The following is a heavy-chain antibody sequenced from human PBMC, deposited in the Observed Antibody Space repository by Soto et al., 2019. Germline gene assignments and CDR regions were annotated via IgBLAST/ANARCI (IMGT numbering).Heavy chain of an antibody. CDR1: GFTFSSYA. J-gene: IGHJ4*02. CDR3: VRRVSGNYAY. D-gene: IGHD1-7*01. V-gene: IGHV3-64*01. Sequence: EVQLAESGGGMVKPGGSLRLSCVASGFTFSSYAMHWVRQAPGKGLEYVSAISSNGGTTYYGNTVKGRFTITRDNSKNPQNPQMGSLRSQDMAGYNGVRRVSGNYAYWGQGHRVTAPS. CDR2: ISSNGGTT.